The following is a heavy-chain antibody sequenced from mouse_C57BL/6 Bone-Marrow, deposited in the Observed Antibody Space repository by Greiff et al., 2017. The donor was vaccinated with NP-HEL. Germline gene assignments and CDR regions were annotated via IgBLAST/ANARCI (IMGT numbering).Heavy chain of an antibody. CDR3: ARGPLYGSTYFDY. V-gene: IGHV5-4*03. CDR1: GFTFSSYA. D-gene: IGHD1-1*01. J-gene: IGHJ2*01. CDR2: ISDGGSYT. Sequence: EVMLVESGGGLVKPGGSLKLSCAASGFTFSSYAMSWVRQTPEKRLEWVATISDGGSYTYYPDNVKGRFTISRDNAKNNLYMQMSHLKSEDTAMYYCARGPLYGSTYFDYWGQGTTLTVSS.